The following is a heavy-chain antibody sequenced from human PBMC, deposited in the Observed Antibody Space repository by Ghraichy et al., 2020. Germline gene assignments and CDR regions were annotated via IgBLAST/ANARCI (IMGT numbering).Heavy chain of an antibody. J-gene: IGHJ6*02. CDR3: ARGRLAIFGVVIPTNYGMDV. D-gene: IGHD3-3*01. CDR2: IYYSGST. V-gene: IGHV4-59*01. CDR1: GGSISSYY. Sequence: SETLSLTCTVSGGSISSYYWSWIRQPPGKGLEWIGYIYYSGSTNYNPSLKSRVTISVDTSKNQFSLKLSSVTAADTAVYYCARGRLAIFGVVIPTNYGMDVWGQGTTVTVSS.